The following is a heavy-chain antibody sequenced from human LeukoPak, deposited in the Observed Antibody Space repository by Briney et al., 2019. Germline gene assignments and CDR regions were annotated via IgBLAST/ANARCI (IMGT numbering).Heavy chain of an antibody. Sequence: GGSLRLSCAASGFTFSSYGMHWVRQAPGKGLEWVAFIRYDGSNKYYADSVRGRFTISRDNSKNTLYLQMNSLRAEDTAVYYCAKEESIVVVVAASIEQRPRWFDPWGQGTLVTVSS. D-gene: IGHD2-15*01. CDR2: IRYDGSNK. V-gene: IGHV3-30*02. J-gene: IGHJ5*02. CDR3: AKEESIVVVVAASIEQRPRWFDP. CDR1: GFTFSSYG.